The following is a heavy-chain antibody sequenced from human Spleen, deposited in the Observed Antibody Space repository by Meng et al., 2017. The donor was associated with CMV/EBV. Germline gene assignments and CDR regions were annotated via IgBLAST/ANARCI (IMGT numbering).Heavy chain of an antibody. V-gene: IGHV3-23*01. D-gene: IGHD1-14*01. CDR3: AKTQRAGIYSFDY. Sequence: CAASGFTFSTYAMTWVRQAPGNGLEWVSGISAGGATYYADSVKGRFTISRDNSKNTLYLQMNSLRADDSAVYYCAKTQRAGIYSFDYWGQGTLVTVSS. J-gene: IGHJ4*02. CDR2: ISAGGAT. CDR1: GFTFSTYA.